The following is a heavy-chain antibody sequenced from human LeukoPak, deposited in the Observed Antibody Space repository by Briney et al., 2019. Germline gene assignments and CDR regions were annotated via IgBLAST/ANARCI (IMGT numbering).Heavy chain of an antibody. CDR1: GGSISSSNW. CDR2: IYHSGST. J-gene: IGHJ3*02. D-gene: IGHD2-2*01. Sequence: PSGTLSLTCAVSGGSISSSNWWSWVRQPPGKGLEWIGEIYHSGSTNYNPSLKSRVTITVDKSKNQFSLKLSSVTAADTAVYYCARACCSSTPHAFDIWGQGTMVTVSS. V-gene: IGHV4-4*02. CDR3: ARACCSSTPHAFDI.